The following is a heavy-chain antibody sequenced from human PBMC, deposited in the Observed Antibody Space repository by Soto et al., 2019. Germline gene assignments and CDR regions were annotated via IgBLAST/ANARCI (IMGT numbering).Heavy chain of an antibody. CDR1: GFTVSSNY. D-gene: IGHD6-19*01. V-gene: IGHV3-53*04. CDR3: ARAPSSGWQDY. CDR2: IYSGGST. Sequence: RRLSCAASGFTVSSNYMSWVRQAPGKGLEWVSVIYSGGSTYYADSVKGRFTISRHNSKNTLYLQMNSLRAEDTAVYYCARAPSSGWQDYWGQGTLVTVSS. J-gene: IGHJ4*02.